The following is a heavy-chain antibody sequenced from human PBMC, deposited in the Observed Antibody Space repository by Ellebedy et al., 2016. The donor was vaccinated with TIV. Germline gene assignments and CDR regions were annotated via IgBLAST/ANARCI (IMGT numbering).Heavy chain of an antibody. CDR1: GFTFSNAW. CDR3: AKTQINYYGSGSYYKYFDY. Sequence: GESLKISXAASGFTFSNAWMSWVRQAPGKGLEWVSAISGSGGSTYYADSVKGRFTISRDNSKNTLYLQMNSLRAEDTAVYYCAKTQINYYGSGSYYKYFDYWGQGTLVTVSS. D-gene: IGHD3-10*01. J-gene: IGHJ4*02. CDR2: ISGSGGST. V-gene: IGHV3-23*01.